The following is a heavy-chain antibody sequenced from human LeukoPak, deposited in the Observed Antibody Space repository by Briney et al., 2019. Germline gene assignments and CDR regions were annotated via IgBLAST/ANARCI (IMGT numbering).Heavy chain of an antibody. CDR1: SGSISSGSYY. CDR3: AREESGYCDGGSCPYYFDY. V-gene: IGHV4-61*02. D-gene: IGHD2-15*01. CDR2: IFTSGGT. Sequence: SETLSLTCTVSSGSISSGSYYWSWIRQPAGKGLEWIGRIFTSGGTSYNPSLKSRVTISVDTSKNQFSLKLNSVTAADAAVYYCAREESGYCDGGSCPYYFDYWGQGTLVTVSS. J-gene: IGHJ4*02.